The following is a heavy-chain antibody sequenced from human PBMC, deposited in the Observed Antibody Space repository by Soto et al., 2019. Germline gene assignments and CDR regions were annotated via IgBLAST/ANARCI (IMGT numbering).Heavy chain of an antibody. V-gene: IGHV1-18*01. J-gene: IGHJ5*02. CDR3: ARVAGDFWSVPGPDP. CDR1: GYTFTSYG. D-gene: IGHD3-3*01. CDR2: ISAYNGNT. Sequence: GASVKVSCKASGYTFTSYGISWVRQAPGQGLEWMGWISAYNGNTNYAQKLQGRVTMTTDTSTSTAYMELRSLRSDDTAVYYCARVAGDFWSVPGPDPWGQGTLVTGLL.